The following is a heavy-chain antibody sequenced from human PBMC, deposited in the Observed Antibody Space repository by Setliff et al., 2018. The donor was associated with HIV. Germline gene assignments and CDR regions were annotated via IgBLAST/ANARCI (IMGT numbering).Heavy chain of an antibody. CDR2: IYYSGST. CDR1: GGSFSANY. Sequence: SETLSLTCAVYGGSFSANYWGWIRQSPGKGLEWIGTIYYSGSTYLNPSLKSRVTISVDTSKNQLSLSVQSVTAADTAVYYCVRRGGAYDLYFDFWGQGTLVTVSS. D-gene: IGHD5-12*01. V-gene: IGHV4-34*01. J-gene: IGHJ4*02. CDR3: VRRGGAYDLYFDF.